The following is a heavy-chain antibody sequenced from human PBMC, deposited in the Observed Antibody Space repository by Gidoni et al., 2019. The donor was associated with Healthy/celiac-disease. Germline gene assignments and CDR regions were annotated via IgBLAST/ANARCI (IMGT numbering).Heavy chain of an antibody. Sequence: EVQMLESGGGLVQAGGSLRLSCAASGFTFSSYAMDWVRQAPGMGLDGVQAISGIGGSTYSSDSVKGRFTISRDNAKNTLYLQMNSLRAEDTAVYYCAKDDSSGYYRPSFDSWGQGTLFPVSS. J-gene: IGHJ4*02. CDR1: GFTFSSYA. CDR3: AKDDSSGYYRPSFDS. V-gene: IGHV3-23*01. CDR2: ISGIGGST. D-gene: IGHD3-22*01.